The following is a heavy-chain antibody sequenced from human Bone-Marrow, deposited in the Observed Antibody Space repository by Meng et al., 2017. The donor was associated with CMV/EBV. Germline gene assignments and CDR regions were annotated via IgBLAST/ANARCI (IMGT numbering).Heavy chain of an antibody. CDR3: ARLSDSSGYRFDY. Sequence: KVSCKGSGYSFTSYWIGWVRQMPGKGLEWMGIIYPGDSDTRYSPSFQGQVTISADKSISTAYLQWSSLKASDTAMYYCARLSDSSGYRFDYWGQRTLVTVSS. V-gene: IGHV5-51*01. J-gene: IGHJ4*02. CDR1: GYSFTSYW. CDR2: IYPGDSDT. D-gene: IGHD3-22*01.